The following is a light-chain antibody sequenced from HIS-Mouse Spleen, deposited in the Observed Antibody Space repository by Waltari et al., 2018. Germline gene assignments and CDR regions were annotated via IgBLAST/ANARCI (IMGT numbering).Light chain of an antibody. Sequence: SYELTQPPSVSVSPGQTARITCSGDALPKKYAYWYQQKSGQAPVLVIYEDSKRPSGIPEGCSGSSSGTMATLTISGAHVEDEADYYCYSTDSSGNHRVFGGGTKLTVL. CDR3: YSTDSSGNHRV. CDR2: EDS. V-gene: IGLV3-10*01. J-gene: IGLJ2*01. CDR1: ALPKKY.